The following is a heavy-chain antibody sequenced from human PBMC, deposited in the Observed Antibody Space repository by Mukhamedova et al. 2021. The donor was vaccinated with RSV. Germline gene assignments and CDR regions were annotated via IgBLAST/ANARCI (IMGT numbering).Heavy chain of an antibody. D-gene: IGHD3-16*01. CDR3: ARSQGGGTFDY. Sequence: IHYTGSTNYNPSLRSRVIISVDTSKSQFSLNLNSVTAADTAVYFCARSQGGGTFDYWGQGNPVTVSS. V-gene: IGHV4-59*01. J-gene: IGHJ4*02. CDR2: IHYTGST.